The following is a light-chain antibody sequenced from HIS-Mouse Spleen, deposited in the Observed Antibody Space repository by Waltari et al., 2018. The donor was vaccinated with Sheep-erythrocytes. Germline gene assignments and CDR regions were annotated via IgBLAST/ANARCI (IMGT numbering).Light chain of an antibody. CDR2: EVS. CDR1: SSDVGGYNY. CDR3: SSYAGSNNWV. J-gene: IGLJ3*02. Sequence: QSALTQPPSASGSPGQSVTISCTGTSSDVGGYNYVSWYQQHPGKAPKPMIYEVSTRPSGVPDRFSGSKSGNTASLTVSVLQAEDEADYYCSSYAGSNNWVFGGGTKLTVL. V-gene: IGLV2-8*01.